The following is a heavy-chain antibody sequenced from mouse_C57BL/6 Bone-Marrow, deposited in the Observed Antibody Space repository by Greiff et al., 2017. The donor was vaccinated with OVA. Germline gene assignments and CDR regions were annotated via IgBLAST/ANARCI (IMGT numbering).Heavy chain of an antibody. CDR3: ARGGYGNYYWCAY. CDR2: FHPYNDDT. J-gene: IGHJ3*01. Sequence: VQVVESGAELVKPGASVKMSCKASGYTFTTYPIEWMKQNHGKSLEWIGNFHPYNDDTKYNEKFKGKATLTVEKSSSTVYLELSRLTSDDSAVYYCARGGYGNYYWCAYWGQGTLVTVSA. V-gene: IGHV1-47*01. CDR1: GYTFTTYP. D-gene: IGHD2-1*01.